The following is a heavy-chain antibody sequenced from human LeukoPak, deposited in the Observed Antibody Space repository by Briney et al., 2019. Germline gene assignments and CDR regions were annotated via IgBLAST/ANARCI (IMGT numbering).Heavy chain of an antibody. Sequence: SETLPLTCTVSGGSISSGDCYWSWIRQPPGKGLEWIGYIYYSGSTYYNPSLKSRVTISVDTSKNQFSLKLSSVTAADTAVYYCAREGRIGYSFGGVDYWGQGTLVTVSS. CDR2: IYYSGST. CDR1: GGSISSGDCY. V-gene: IGHV4-30-4*01. D-gene: IGHD5-18*01. CDR3: AREGRIGYSFGGVDY. J-gene: IGHJ4*02.